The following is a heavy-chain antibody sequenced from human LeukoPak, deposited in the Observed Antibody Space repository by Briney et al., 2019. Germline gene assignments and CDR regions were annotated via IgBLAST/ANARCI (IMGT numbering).Heavy chain of an antibody. CDR3: ATLAVGAHENYFDY. CDR2: ISGSGGST. CDR1: GFTFSSYA. J-gene: IGHJ4*02. D-gene: IGHD1-26*01. V-gene: IGHV3-23*01. Sequence: GGSLRLSCADSGFTFSSYAMSWVRQAPGKGLEWDSAISGSGGSTYYADSVKGRFTISRDNSKNTLYLQMNSLRAEDTAVYYCATLAVGAHENYFDYWGQGTLVTVSS.